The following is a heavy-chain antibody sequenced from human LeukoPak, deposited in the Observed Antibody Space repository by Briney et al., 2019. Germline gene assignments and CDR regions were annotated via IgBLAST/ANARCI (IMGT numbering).Heavy chain of an antibody. CDR2: ISGSGGST. Sequence: GGYLRLSCAASGFTFSNYTMSWVRQAPGKGLEWVSAISGSGGSTYYADSVNGRFTISRDNPKNTPYLQMNTLGPEDTAVYYCAGSFKAGGDSSPTWGQGKMIIVSS. V-gene: IGHV3-23*01. CDR1: GFTFSNYT. J-gene: IGHJ3*01. D-gene: IGHD2-21*01. CDR3: AGSFKAGGDSSPT.